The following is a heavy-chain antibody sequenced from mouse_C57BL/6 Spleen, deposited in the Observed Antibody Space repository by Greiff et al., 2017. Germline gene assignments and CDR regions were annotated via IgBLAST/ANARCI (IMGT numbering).Heavy chain of an antibody. D-gene: IGHD2-3*01. CDR3: DRRAGDGYSYAMDY. J-gene: IGHJ4*01. CDR2: IWSGGST. Sequence: VKLVESGPGLVQPSQSLSITCTVSGFSLTSYGVHWVRQSPGKGLEWLGVIWSGGSTDYNAAFISRLSISKDNSKSQVFFKMSSLQADDTAINYCDRRAGDGYSYAMDYWGQGTSVTVSS. CDR1: GFSLTSYG. V-gene: IGHV2-2*01.